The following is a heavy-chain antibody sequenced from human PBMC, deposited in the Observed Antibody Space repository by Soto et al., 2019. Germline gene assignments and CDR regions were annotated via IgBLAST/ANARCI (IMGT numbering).Heavy chain of an antibody. J-gene: IGHJ4*02. Sequence: PGGSLRLSCAASGFTFSNYAMHWVRQAPGKGLEWVSIIWYDGSNKFYADSVKGRFTISRDNSKNTVYLQMNSLRAEDTAVYYCATDLAEKWGQGTLVTVSS. CDR3: ATDLAEK. CDR2: IWYDGSNK. CDR1: GFTFSNYA. V-gene: IGHV3-33*01.